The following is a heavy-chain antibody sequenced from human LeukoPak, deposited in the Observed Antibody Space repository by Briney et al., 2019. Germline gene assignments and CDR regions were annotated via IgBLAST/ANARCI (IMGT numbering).Heavy chain of an antibody. Sequence: GGSLRLSCAASGFTFSSYEMHWVRQAPGKGLEWVAFIRYDGSNKYYADSVKGRFTISRDNSKNTLYLQMNSLRAEDTAVYYCAKDLQVYDILTGYSSSDSGAHWGQGTLVTVSS. CDR3: AKDLQVYDILTGYSSSDSGAH. CDR2: IRYDGSNK. D-gene: IGHD3-9*01. CDR1: GFTFSSYE. J-gene: IGHJ4*02. V-gene: IGHV3-30*02.